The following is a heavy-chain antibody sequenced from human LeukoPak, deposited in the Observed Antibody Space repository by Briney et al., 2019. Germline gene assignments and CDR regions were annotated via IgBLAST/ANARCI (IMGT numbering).Heavy chain of an antibody. D-gene: IGHD6-13*01. CDR1: GFTFSSYV. CDR3: AKRVQSSSWYAAFDY. J-gene: IGHJ4*02. CDR2: ISGSGGST. V-gene: IGHV3-23*01. Sequence: GGSLRLSCAASGFTFSSYVMSWVRQAPGKGLEWVSAISGSGGSTYFPDSVKSRFTISRDNSKNTLHLQMNSLRAEDTALYYCAKRVQSSSWYAAFDYWGQGTLVTVSS.